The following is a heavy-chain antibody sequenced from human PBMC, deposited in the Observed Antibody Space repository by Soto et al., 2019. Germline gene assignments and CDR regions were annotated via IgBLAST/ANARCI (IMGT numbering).Heavy chain of an antibody. D-gene: IGHD1-1*01. CDR1: GYTFTGHY. CDR2: ISCESGGT. CDR3: GRGRNGQLGGFY. J-gene: IGHJ4*02. Sequence: GALVKVSFKASGYTFTGHYIHWLRQAPEQGPEWMGEISCESGGTKFAQKFQGRVTMTRDTSITTVYMELSNLSPDDTAVYYCGRGRNGQLGGFYWGQGTLVTVSS. V-gene: IGHV1-2*02.